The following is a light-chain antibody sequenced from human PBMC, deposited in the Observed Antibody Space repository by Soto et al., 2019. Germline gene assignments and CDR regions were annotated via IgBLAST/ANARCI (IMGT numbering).Light chain of an antibody. V-gene: IGKV3-15*01. J-gene: IGKJ1*01. CDR2: GAS. CDR1: QSVSSSY. Sequence: EIVLTQSPGTLSLSPGERATLSCRASQSVSSSYLAWYQQNRGQAPRLLIYGASTRATGIPARFSGSGSGTEFTLTISSLQSEDFAVYYCQQYNNWPPLTFGQGTKV. CDR3: QQYNNWPPLT.